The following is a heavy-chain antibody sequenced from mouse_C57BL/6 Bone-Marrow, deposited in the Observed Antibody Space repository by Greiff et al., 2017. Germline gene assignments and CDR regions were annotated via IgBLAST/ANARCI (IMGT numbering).Heavy chain of an antibody. CDR2: ISDGGSYT. V-gene: IGHV5-4*01. D-gene: IGHD2-3*01. Sequence: EVQGVESGGGLVKPGGSLKLSCAASGFTFSSYAMSWVRQTPEKRLEWVATISDGGSYTYYPDNVKGRFTISRDNAKNNLYLQMSHLKSEDTAMYYCASGWLLLFAYWGQGTLVTVSA. CDR1: GFTFSSYA. J-gene: IGHJ3*01. CDR3: ASGWLLLFAY.